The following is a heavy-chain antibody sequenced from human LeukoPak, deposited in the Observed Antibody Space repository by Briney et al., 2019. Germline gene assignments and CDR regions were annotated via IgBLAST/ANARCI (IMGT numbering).Heavy chain of an antibody. D-gene: IGHD6-13*01. CDR2: INHSGSA. J-gene: IGHJ5*02. Sequence: SETLSLTCAVYGGSFSGYYWSWIRQPPGKGLEWIGEINHSGSANYNPSLKSRVTMSVDTSKNQFSLKLSSVTAADTAVYYCARLAPSRPALYSSSWYGNWFDPWGQGTLVTVSS. V-gene: IGHV4-34*01. CDR3: ARLAPSRPALYSSSWYGNWFDP. CDR1: GGSFSGYY.